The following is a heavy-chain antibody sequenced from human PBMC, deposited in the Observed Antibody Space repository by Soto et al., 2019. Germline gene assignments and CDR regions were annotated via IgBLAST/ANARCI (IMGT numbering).Heavy chain of an antibody. CDR2: IYKSTTT. CDR1: GDSISTVDYF. V-gene: IGHV4-30-4*01. Sequence: QVHLLESGPGLVKPSQTLSLTCSVSGDSISTVDYFWAWIRQPPGQALEYIGYIYKSTTTYYNPSFESRVAISLDTSKRQFSLNVTSVTAADTAVYFCARGRYCLTGRCFPNWFDSWGQGTLVTVSS. J-gene: IGHJ5*01. CDR3: ARGRYCLTGRCFPNWFDS. D-gene: IGHD2-15*01.